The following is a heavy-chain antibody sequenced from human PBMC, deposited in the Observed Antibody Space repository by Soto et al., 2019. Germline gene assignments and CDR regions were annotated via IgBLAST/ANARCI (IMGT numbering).Heavy chain of an antibody. CDR2: IYYSGST. V-gene: IGHV4-31*03. D-gene: IGHD3-22*01. CDR3: ARAPPAVVTTSDAFDI. J-gene: IGHJ3*02. Sequence: SGALSLTCTVSGGSFSSGGYYWSWIRQRPGKGLEWIGYIYYSGSTYYNPSLKSRVTISVDTSKNQFSLKLSSVTAADTAVYYCARAPPAVVTTSDAFDIWGEGTTVPVS. CDR1: GGSFSSGGYY.